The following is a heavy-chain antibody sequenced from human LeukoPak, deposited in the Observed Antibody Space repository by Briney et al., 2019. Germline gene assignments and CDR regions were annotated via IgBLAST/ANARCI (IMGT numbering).Heavy chain of an antibody. V-gene: IGHV1-69*04. J-gene: IGHJ4*02. CDR2: IIPIFGIA. D-gene: IGHD3-16*02. Sequence: SVKVSCKASGHTFTDYYLHWVRQAPGQGLEWMGRIIPIFGIANYAQKFQGGVTITADKSTSTAYMELSSLRSEDTAVYYCARDRTFGGVIAAQHDYWGQGTLVTVSS. CDR3: ARDRTFGGVIAAQHDY. CDR1: GHTFTDYY.